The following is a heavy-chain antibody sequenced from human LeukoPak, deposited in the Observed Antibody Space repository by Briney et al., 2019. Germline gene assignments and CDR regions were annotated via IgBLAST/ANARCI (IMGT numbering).Heavy chain of an antibody. V-gene: IGHV7-4-1*02. CDR2: INTNTGNP. CDR3: ARDLGPRYFDY. J-gene: IGHJ4*02. Sequence: ASVKVSCKASGYAFDRFGMNWVRQAPGQGLEWMGWINTNTGNPTYAQGFTGRFVLPLDTSVSTAYLQISSLKAEDTAVYYCARDLGPRYFDYWGQGTLVTVSS. CDR1: GYAFDRFG.